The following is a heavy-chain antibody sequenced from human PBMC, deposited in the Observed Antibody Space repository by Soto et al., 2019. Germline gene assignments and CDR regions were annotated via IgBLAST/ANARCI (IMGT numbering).Heavy chain of an antibody. J-gene: IGHJ5*02. CDR1: GFTFSSYA. CDR3: ARDSHRYKQQLADFNNWFDP. D-gene: IGHD6-13*01. CDR2: ISYDGSNK. Sequence: PVGSLRLSCAASGFTFSSYAMHWVRQAPGKGLEWVAVISYDGSNKYYAGSVKGRFTISRDNSKNTLYLQMNSLRAEDTAVYYCARDSHRYKQQLADFNNWFDPCGQGNLVTVYS. V-gene: IGHV3-30-3*01.